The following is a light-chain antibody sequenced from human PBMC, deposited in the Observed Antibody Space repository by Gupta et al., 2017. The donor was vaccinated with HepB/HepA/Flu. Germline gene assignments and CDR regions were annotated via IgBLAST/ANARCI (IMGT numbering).Light chain of an antibody. CDR3: QQLNSYPRVT. V-gene: IGKV1-9*01. CDR2: AAS. Sequence: DIQLTQSPSFLSASVGDRVTITCRASQGIGTYLAWYQQKPGKAPKLLIYAASTLQTGVPSRFSGSGSGTEFTLTISSLQPEDFATYFCQQLNSYPRVTFGQGTXLEIK. CDR1: QGIGTY. J-gene: IGKJ5*01.